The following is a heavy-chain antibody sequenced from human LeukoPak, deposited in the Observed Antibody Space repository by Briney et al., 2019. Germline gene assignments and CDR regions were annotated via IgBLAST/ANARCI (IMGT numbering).Heavy chain of an antibody. CDR3: ARAISSGWYSPGIDF. CDR2: INSDGSRT. J-gene: IGHJ4*02. CDR1: GFTFSSYW. D-gene: IGHD6-19*01. V-gene: IGHV3-74*03. Sequence: GGSLRLSCAASGFTFSSYWMYWVRQAPGKGLVWVSRINSDGSRTTYADSVKGRFTISRDNAENTLSLQMNSLRAEDTAVYYCARAISSGWYSPGIDFRGQGTLVTVSS.